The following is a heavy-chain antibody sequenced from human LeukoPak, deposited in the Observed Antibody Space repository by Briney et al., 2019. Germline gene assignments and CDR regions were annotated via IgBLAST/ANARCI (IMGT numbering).Heavy chain of an antibody. Sequence: PSETLSLTCTVSGGPISNYYWSWIRQPPGKGLEWIGYIYSSGSTNYNPSLKSRVTISVDTSKNQFSLKLSSLTAADTAVYFCARPRGYGDYVPWDYWGQGTLVTVSS. D-gene: IGHD4-17*01. CDR1: GGPISNYY. J-gene: IGHJ4*02. CDR2: IYSSGST. V-gene: IGHV4-59*01. CDR3: ARPRGYGDYVPWDY.